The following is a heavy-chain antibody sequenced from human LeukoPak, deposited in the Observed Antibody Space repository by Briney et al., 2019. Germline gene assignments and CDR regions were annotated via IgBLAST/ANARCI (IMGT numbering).Heavy chain of an antibody. D-gene: IGHD3-22*01. V-gene: IGHV1-46*01. Sequence: ASVKVSCKASGYTFTSYYMHWVRQAPGQGLEWMGIINPSGGSTSYAQKFQGRVTMTRDTSTSTVYMELSSLRSEDTAVYYCARALSDDSSGYYGRGGYFDYWGQGTLVTVSS. CDR3: ARALSDDSSGYYGRGGYFDY. J-gene: IGHJ4*02. CDR1: GYTFTSYY. CDR2: INPSGGST.